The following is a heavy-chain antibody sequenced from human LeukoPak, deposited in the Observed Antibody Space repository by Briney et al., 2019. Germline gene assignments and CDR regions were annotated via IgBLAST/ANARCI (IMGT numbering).Heavy chain of an antibody. CDR2: IIPIFDTA. CDR1: GGTFSNYA. J-gene: IGHJ4*02. D-gene: IGHD6-13*01. CDR3: ARDRSRIAAAGHFPYY. V-gene: IGHV1-69*13. Sequence: SVKVSCKASGGTFSNYAISWVRQAPGQGLEWMGGIIPIFDTADYAQKFQGRLTITADESTSTAYMELRSLRSDDTAVYYCARDRSRIAAAGHFPYYWGQGTLVTVSS.